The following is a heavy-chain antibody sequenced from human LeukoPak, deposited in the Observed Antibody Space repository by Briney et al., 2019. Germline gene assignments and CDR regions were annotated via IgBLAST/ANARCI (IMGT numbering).Heavy chain of an antibody. CDR3: ARGKIRRGGPLYYYGMDV. V-gene: IGHV1-8*01. CDR2: MNPNSGNT. J-gene: IGHJ6*02. Sequence: GASVKVSCKAPGYTFTSYDINWVRQATGQGLEWMGWMNPNSGNTGYAQKFQGRVTMTRNTSISTAYMELSSLRSEDTAVYYCARGKIRRGGPLYYYGMDVRGQGTTVTVSS. CDR1: GYTFTSYD. D-gene: IGHD3-16*01.